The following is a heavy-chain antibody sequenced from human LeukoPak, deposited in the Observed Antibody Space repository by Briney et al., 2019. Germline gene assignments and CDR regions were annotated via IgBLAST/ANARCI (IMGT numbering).Heavy chain of an antibody. CDR1: GGSISSYY. V-gene: IGHV4-59*08. J-gene: IGHJ4*02. CDR3: ASSSGYYYFDY. Sequence: SETLSLTCTVSGGSISSYYWSWIRQPPGKGLEWIGYIYYSGSTNYNSSLKSRVTISVDTSKNQFSLKLSSVTAADTAVYYCASSSGYYYFDYWGQGTLVTVSS. D-gene: IGHD3-22*01. CDR2: IYYSGST.